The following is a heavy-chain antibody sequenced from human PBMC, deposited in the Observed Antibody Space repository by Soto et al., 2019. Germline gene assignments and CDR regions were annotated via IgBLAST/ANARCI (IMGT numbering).Heavy chain of an antibody. CDR3: AKDWADDSGRGGMDV. V-gene: IGHV4-4*02. D-gene: IGHD3-10*01. Sequence: QVQLQESGPGLVKPSGTLSLTCAVSGGSISSSNWWSWVRQPPGKGLEWIGEIYHIGGTNYNPSLKSRVTISVDKSKSHSSLKLTTVAAAETAMYSCAKDWADDSGRGGMDVWGQGTTVTVSS. CDR2: IYHIGGT. CDR1: GGSISSSNW. J-gene: IGHJ6*02.